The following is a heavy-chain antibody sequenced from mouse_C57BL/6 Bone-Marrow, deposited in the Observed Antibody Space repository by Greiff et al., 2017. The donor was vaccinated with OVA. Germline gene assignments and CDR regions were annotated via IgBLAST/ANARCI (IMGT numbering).Heavy chain of an antibody. CDR1: GFNIKDDY. D-gene: IGHD1-1*01. V-gene: IGHV14-4*01. Sequence: VQLQQSGAELVRPGASVKLSCTASGFNIKDDYMHWVKQRPEQGLEWIGWIDPENGDTEYASKFQGKAPITADTSSNTAYLQLSSLTSVDTAVYYCTPSTVVYWYFDVWGTGTTVTVSS. CDR3: TPSTVVYWYFDV. J-gene: IGHJ1*03. CDR2: IDPENGDT.